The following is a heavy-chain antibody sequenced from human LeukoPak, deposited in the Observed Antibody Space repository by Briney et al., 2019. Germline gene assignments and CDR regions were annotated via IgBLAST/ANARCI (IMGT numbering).Heavy chain of an antibody. Sequence: SETLSLTCTVSGGSISSYYWSWIRQPPGNGLEWIGYIYYSGSTNYNPSLKSRVTISVDTSKNQFSLKLSSVTAADTAVYYCARDLSMIGLDPWGQGTLVTVSS. J-gene: IGHJ5*02. D-gene: IGHD3-10*02. CDR2: IYYSGST. V-gene: IGHV4-59*01. CDR1: GGSISSYY. CDR3: ARDLSMIGLDP.